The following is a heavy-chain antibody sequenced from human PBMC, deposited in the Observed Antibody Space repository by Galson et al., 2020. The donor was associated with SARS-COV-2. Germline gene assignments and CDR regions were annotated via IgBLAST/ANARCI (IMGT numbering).Heavy chain of an antibody. D-gene: IGHD4-17*01. CDR2: ISHSGGT. Sequence: SATLSLTCAVSGTSISSGSYSWNWIRQPPGKGLEWIGYISHSGGTYYNPSLKSRVTISGDRSKNQFSLRLSSVTAADTAVDYCARLHYGEYAPEAFDIWGPGTRVTVAS. CDR1: GTSISSGSYS. CDR3: ARLHYGEYAPEAFDI. J-gene: IGHJ3*02. V-gene: IGHV4-30-2*01.